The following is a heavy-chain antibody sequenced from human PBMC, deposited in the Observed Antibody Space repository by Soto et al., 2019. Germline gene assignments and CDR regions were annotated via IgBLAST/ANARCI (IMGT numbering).Heavy chain of an antibody. CDR2: IISGGST. D-gene: IGHD1-26*01. CDR1: GFIFSNYA. CDR3: AKGKSSIVQSVLDY. V-gene: IGHV3-23*01. J-gene: IGHJ4*02. Sequence: GGSLRLSCAASGFIFSNYAMNWVRQAPGKGLEWVSGIISGGSTYYADSVKGRFPISGDNSENTLYLQMNSLRAEDTALYYCAKGKSSIVQSVLDYWGQGTLVTVSS.